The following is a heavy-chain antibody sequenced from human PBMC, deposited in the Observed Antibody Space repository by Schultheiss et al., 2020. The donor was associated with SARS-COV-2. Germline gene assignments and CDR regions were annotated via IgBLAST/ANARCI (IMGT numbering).Heavy chain of an antibody. CDR1: GFTFSKYW. CDR2: IDNDGSNV. V-gene: IGHV3-74*01. J-gene: IGHJ5*02. Sequence: GGSLRLSCAASGFTFSKYWMHWVRQPQGKGLMWISRIDNDGSNVNYADSVKGRFTISRDNAKNTLYLQMNSLRAEDTAVYYCAKWGREGWFDPWGQGTLVTVSS. D-gene: IGHD7-27*01. CDR3: AKWGREGWFDP.